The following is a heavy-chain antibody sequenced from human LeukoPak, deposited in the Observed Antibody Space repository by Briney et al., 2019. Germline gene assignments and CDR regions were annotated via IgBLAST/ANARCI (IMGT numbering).Heavy chain of an antibody. V-gene: IGHV1-18*01. J-gene: IGHJ4*02. Sequence: ASVKVSCKASGGTFSSYGITWVRQAPGQGLEWMGWISAYNGNTNYAQKVQGRVTMTTDTSTSTAYMELRSLRSDDTAVYYCARESSSRYIDYWGQGTLVTVSS. D-gene: IGHD6-13*01. CDR2: ISAYNGNT. CDR3: ARESSSRYIDY. CDR1: GGTFSSYG.